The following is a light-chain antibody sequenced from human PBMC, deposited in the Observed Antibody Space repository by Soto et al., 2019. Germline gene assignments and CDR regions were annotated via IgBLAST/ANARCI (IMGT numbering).Light chain of an antibody. CDR1: SSDIVDYNY. V-gene: IGLV2-14*01. J-gene: IGLJ1*01. CDR3: TSFTTIYTLV. CDR2: EVT. Sequence: QSVLTQPASVSGSPGQSITISCTGPSSDIVDYNYVSWYQQHPGEAPRLLIHEVTNRPSGVSNRFSGSKSGNMASLTISGLPAEDEADYYCTSFTTIYTLVFGDGTKGT.